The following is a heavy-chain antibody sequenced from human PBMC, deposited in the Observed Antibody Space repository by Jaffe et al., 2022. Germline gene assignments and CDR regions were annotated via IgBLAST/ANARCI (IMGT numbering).Heavy chain of an antibody. V-gene: IGHV4-38-2*01. J-gene: IGHJ2*01. Sequence: QVQLQESGPGLVKPSETLSLTCAVSGYSISSGYYWGWIRQPPGKGLEWIGSIYHSGSTYYNPSLKSRVTISVDTSKNQFSLKLSSVTAADTAVYYCARRADCGGDCYNWYFDLWGRGTLVTVSS. CDR1: GYSISSGYY. CDR3: ARRADCGGDCYNWYFDL. D-gene: IGHD2-21*02. CDR2: IYHSGST.